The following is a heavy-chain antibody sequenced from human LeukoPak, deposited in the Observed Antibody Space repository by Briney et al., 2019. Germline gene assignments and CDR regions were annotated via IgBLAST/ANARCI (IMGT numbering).Heavy chain of an antibody. V-gene: IGHV2-70*11. CDR1: GISLNTGGMC. CDR3: ARSVYGTSVDY. Sequence: SGPALVKPTQTLTLTCTFSGISLNTGGMCVNWIRQTPVRTLELLTRIDWTDDKHYRTSLKTRLTISKDTSKNQVVLTMTNMDPVDTATYCARSVYGTSVDYWGQGTLVTVSS. CDR2: IDWTDDK. J-gene: IGHJ4*02. D-gene: IGHD3-16*01.